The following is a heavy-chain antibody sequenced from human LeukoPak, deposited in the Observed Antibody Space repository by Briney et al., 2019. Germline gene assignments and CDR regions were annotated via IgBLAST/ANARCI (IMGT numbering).Heavy chain of an antibody. V-gene: IGHV3-9*01. J-gene: IGHJ6*02. CDR3: AKDLSMTAPFHLNYGMDV. CDR1: GFTFDDYA. D-gene: IGHD2/OR15-2a*01. CDR2: ISWNSGSI. Sequence: GRSLRLSCAASGFTFDDYAMYWVRQAPGKGLEWVSGISWNSGSIGYADSVKGRFTISRDNAKNSPYLQMNSLRAEDTALYYCAKDLSMTAPFHLNYGMDVWGQGTTVTVSS.